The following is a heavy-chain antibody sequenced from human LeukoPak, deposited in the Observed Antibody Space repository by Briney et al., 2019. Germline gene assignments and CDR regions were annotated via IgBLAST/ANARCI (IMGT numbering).Heavy chain of an antibody. CDR1: GFTFSSSA. Sequence: GGSLRLSCAASGFTFSSSAMSWVRQAPGKGLEWVAAISDTGRLSYCADSVNGRFTISRDNSKNTLSLQMNSLRAEDTAIYYCAKFRADSSGWPFDYWGQGTLVTVSS. D-gene: IGHD6-19*01. CDR3: AKFRADSSGWPFDY. V-gene: IGHV3-23*01. CDR2: ISDTGRLS. J-gene: IGHJ4*02.